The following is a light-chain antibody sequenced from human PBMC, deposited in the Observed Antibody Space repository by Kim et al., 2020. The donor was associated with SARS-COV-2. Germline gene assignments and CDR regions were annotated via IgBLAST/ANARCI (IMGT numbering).Light chain of an antibody. CDR3: HSYDRDSHV. CDR1: GGGCPPDY. Sequence: TTVPVASHRAGGGCPPDYVHWYQRTPAVAPATVIYADNERPSGVPDRFSGSSDASSNSASLTISGLKTEDEADYYCHSYDRDSHVFGTGTKVTVL. CDR2: ADN. J-gene: IGLJ1*01. V-gene: IGLV6-57*03.